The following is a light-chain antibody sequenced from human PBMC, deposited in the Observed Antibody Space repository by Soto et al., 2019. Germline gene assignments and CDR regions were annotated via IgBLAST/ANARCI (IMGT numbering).Light chain of an antibody. V-gene: IGLV2-14*01. CDR2: GVS. J-gene: IGLJ1*01. CDR3: RSFTRNYFDV. CDR1: GSDVGGYNY. Sequence: QSALTHPASVSGSPGQSIAISCPGSGSDVGGYNYVSWYQQHPGKAPKLIIYGVSHRPSGVSTRFSASRSAYTASLTISGLQAEDEADYYCRSFTRNYFDVFGPGTKVTVL.